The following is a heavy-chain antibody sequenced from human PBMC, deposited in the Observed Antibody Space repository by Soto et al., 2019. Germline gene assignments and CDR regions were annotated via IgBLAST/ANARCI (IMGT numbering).Heavy chain of an antibody. D-gene: IGHD3-3*01. V-gene: IGHV4-59*02. J-gene: IGHJ6*02. CDR2: IYYRGST. CDR3: ARVDSWDFWSGYHLGDEYYGMDV. Sequence: SETLSLTCTVGGGPVSSYYWSLTRQPPGKGLEWIGYIYYRGSTNYNPSLKSRDTISIDTSKNQISPKLSSVSAADTAVYYYARVDSWDFWSGYHLGDEYYGMDVWRQGTADTVSS. CDR1: GGPVSSYY.